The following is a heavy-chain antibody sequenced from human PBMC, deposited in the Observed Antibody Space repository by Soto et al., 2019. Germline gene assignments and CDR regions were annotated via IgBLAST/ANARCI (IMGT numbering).Heavy chain of an antibody. CDR1: GYPVTAYY. CDR2: INPATGAA. CDR3: ARGGGVGVAGSAAFDM. V-gene: IGHV1-2*02. Sequence: QLHLVQSGAVVKKPGASVTVSCSASGYPVTAYYMHWVRQAPGRGLEWMGGINPATGAAKYTHTFQGRVPMTRDTPTSTVFMELSGRISEDPAVFYCARGGGVGVAGSAAFDMWGQGTLVTVSS. J-gene: IGHJ3*02. D-gene: IGHD3-3*01.